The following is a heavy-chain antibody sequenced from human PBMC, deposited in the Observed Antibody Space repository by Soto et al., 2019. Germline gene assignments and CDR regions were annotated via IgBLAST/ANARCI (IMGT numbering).Heavy chain of an antibody. CDR3: ARALRLGSRANWFDS. CDR2: INPNSGGT. D-gene: IGHD6-13*01. Sequence: ASVKVSCKASGYTFTGYYMHWVRQAPGQGLEWMGWINPNSGGTNYAQKFQGRVTMTRDTSISTAYMELSRLRSDDTAVYYCARALRLGSRANWFDSWGQGTLVTVSS. J-gene: IGHJ5*01. CDR1: GYTFTGYY. V-gene: IGHV1-2*02.